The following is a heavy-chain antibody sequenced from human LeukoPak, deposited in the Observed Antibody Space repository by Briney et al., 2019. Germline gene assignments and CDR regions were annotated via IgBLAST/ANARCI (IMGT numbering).Heavy chain of an antibody. Sequence: ASVKVSCKASGYTFTSYYMHWLRQAPGQGLEWMGIINPSGGSTSYAQKFQGRVTITRDTSTSTVYMELSSLRSEDTAVYYCASWYCSSTSCFDYWGQGTLVTVSS. CDR1: GYTFTSYY. D-gene: IGHD2-2*01. CDR3: ASWYCSSTSCFDY. CDR2: INPSGGST. J-gene: IGHJ4*02. V-gene: IGHV1-46*03.